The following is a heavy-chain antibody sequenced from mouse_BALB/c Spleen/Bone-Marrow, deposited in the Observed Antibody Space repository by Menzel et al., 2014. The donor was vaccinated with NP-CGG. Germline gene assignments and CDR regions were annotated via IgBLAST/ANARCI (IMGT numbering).Heavy chain of an antibody. CDR3: ARASWLLRYYYAMDY. CDR2: INPSNGRT. D-gene: IGHD2-3*01. CDR1: GYTFTSYW. Sequence: QVQLQQSGAELVKPGASVKLSCKASGYTFTSYWMHWVKQRPGQGLEWIGEINPSNGRTNYNEKFKSEATQTVDKSSSTAYMQLSSLTSEDSAVYYCARASWLLRYYYAMDYWGQGTSVTVSS. V-gene: IGHV1S81*02. J-gene: IGHJ4*01.